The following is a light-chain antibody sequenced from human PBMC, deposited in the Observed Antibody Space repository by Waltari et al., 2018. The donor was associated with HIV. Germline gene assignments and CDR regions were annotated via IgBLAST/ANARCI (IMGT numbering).Light chain of an antibody. J-gene: IGKJ2*01. CDR3: QQTYNTPHT. CDR1: QSISSS. Sequence: DIQMTQSPSSLSASVGDRVTITCRASQSISSSLNWYQQKPGQAPKLLIYAASSLHGGVPSRFTASGSWTDFTLIISSLQPEDSATYYCQQTYNTPHTFGQGTKLEIK. CDR2: AAS. V-gene: IGKV1-39*01.